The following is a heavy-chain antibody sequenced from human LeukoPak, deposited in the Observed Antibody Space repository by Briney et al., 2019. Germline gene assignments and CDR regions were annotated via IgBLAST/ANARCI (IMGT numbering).Heavy chain of an antibody. CDR2: INWKTGNG. D-gene: IGHD5-24*01. V-gene: IGHV3-9*01. CDR1: GFNFDDYA. Sequence: QAGGSLRLSCAVSGFNFDDYAMHWVRQAPGRGLERVSGINWKTGNGIYADSVKGRFTISRDNAKNSLYLQMSSLRAEDTALYYCTRRAARWQFDLWGRGTLLTVSS. J-gene: IGHJ2*01. CDR3: TRRAARWQFDL.